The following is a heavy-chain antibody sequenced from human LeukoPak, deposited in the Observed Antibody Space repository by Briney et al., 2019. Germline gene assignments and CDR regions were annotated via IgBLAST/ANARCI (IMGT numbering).Heavy chain of an antibody. CDR3: ARDQYTSNWYVHH. CDR1: GFTVSSNY. Sequence: GGSLRLSCAASGFTVSSNYMSWVRQAPGKGLEWVSLISSVGSTYYADSVKGRFTISRDNSKNTLYLQMSCLRAEDTAVYYCARDQYTSNWYVHHWGQGTLVTVSS. J-gene: IGHJ1*01. D-gene: IGHD4-11*01. CDR2: ISSVGST. V-gene: IGHV3-53*01.